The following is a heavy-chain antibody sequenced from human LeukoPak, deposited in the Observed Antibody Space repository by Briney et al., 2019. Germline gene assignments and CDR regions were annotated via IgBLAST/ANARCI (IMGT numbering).Heavy chain of an antibody. CDR3: ARGQRDYGDSNWFDP. V-gene: IGHV4-59*08. CDR1: GDSISNYY. Sequence: SETLSLTCTVSGDSISNYYWSWFRQPPGKGLEWIGYIYYSGSTNYNPSLKSRVTISVDTSKNQFSLKLSSVTAADTAVYYCARGQRDYGDSNWFDPWGQGTLVTVSS. J-gene: IGHJ5*02. CDR2: IYYSGST. D-gene: IGHD4-17*01.